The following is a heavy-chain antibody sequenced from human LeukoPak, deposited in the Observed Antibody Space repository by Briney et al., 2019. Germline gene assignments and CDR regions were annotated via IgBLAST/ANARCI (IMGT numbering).Heavy chain of an antibody. CDR3: SYYDSSGESAFDI. V-gene: IGHV4-34*01. J-gene: IGHJ3*02. D-gene: IGHD3-22*01. CDR1: GGSFSGYY. CDR2: FHHSGST. Sequence: SETLFLTCAVHGGSFSGYYWSWIRQPTGKGLEWNGEFHHSGSTNSNPSLQSRVTISVDTSKNQFSLKLRSVTAADTAVYYCSYYDSSGESAFDIWGQGTMVTVSS.